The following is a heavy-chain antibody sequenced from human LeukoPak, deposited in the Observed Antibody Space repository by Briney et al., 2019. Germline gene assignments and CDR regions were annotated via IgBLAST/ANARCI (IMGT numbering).Heavy chain of an antibody. CDR3: AIPREGLRNLRAFDY. Sequence: GGSLRLSCAASGFTFSSYGMSWVRQAPGKGLEWVSYISGSSSYIYYADSVKGRFTISRDNAKNSLYLQRNSLRAEDTAVYYCAIPREGLRNLRAFDYWGQGTLVTVSS. CDR2: ISGSSSYI. CDR1: GFTFSSYG. J-gene: IGHJ4*02. V-gene: IGHV3-21*05. D-gene: IGHD5-12*01.